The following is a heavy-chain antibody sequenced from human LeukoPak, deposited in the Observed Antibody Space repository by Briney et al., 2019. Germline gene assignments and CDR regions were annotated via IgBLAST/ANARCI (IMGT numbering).Heavy chain of an antibody. CDR2: IYYSGST. V-gene: IGHV4-39*01. CDR1: GGSISNTSYD. D-gene: IGHD6-19*01. Sequence: ASETLSLTCTVSGGSISNTSYDWGWIRQPPGKGLEWIGSIYYSGSTDYNPSLKSRVTISVDTSKNQFSLKLSSVTAADTAVYYCARSYSSGWYGYYFDYWGQGTLVTVSS. CDR3: ARSYSSGWYGYYFDY. J-gene: IGHJ4*02.